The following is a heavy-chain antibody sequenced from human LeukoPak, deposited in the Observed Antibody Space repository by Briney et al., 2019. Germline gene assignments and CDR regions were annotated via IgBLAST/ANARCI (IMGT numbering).Heavy chain of an antibody. V-gene: IGHV3-23*01. CDR1: GFSFSNYA. Sequence: PGGSLRLSCAVSGFSFSNYAMNWVRQAPGKGLEWVSGISGSADTTYYADSVRGRFTISRDNSKNTLYLQMNSLRAEDTAVYYCAKDRWRTTTSAFDYWGQGTLVTVSS. CDR3: AKDRWRTTTSAFDY. CDR2: ISGSADTT. J-gene: IGHJ4*02. D-gene: IGHD2/OR15-2a*01.